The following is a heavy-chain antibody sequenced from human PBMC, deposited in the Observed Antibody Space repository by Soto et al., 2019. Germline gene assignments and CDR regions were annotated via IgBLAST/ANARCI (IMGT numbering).Heavy chain of an antibody. V-gene: IGHV3-74*01. CDR1: GFTFSGSW. Sequence: EMQLVESGGGLVQPGGSLRLSCAASGFTFSGSWMHWVRQAPGKGLVWVSRINGDGSGTSYADFVKGRFTISRDDATNTLFLQMNGLRAEDTAVYYCARGIFGSGTANDYWGQGTLVTVSS. J-gene: IGHJ4*02. CDR3: ARGIFGSGTANDY. D-gene: IGHD3-10*01. CDR2: INGDGSGT.